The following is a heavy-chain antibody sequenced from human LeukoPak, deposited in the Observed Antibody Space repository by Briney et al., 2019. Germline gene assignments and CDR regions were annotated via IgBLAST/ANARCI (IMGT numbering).Heavy chain of an antibody. D-gene: IGHD4/OR15-4a*01. CDR1: GFIFSNHA. CDR3: AKQFLGAN. Sequence: PGGSLRLSCAASGFIFSNHAMTWVRQAPGKGLEYVSTINTVDADTYYADAVKGRFTVSRDNSKNTLYLQMNSLRADDTAVYYGAKQFLGANWGQGTLVSVSS. V-gene: IGHV3-23*01. CDR2: INTVDADT. J-gene: IGHJ4*02.